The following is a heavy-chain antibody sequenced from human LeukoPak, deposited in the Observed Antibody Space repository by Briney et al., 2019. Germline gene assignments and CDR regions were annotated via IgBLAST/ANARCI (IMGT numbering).Heavy chain of an antibody. Sequence: GGSLRLSCAASGFTFSSYAMSWVRQAPGKGLEWVSAISGSGGCTYYADSVKGRFTISRDNSKNTLYLQMNSLRAEDTAVYDCAKDPPSVVVAATPDYWGQGTLVTVSS. J-gene: IGHJ4*02. D-gene: IGHD2-15*01. CDR2: ISGSGGCT. V-gene: IGHV3-23*01. CDR3: AKDPPSVVVAATPDY. CDR1: GFTFSSYA.